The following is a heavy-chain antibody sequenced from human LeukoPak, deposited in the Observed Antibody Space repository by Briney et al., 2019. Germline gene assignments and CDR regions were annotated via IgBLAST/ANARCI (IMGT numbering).Heavy chain of an antibody. V-gene: IGHV4-31*03. Sequence: PSETLSLTCTVSGGSISSGAYYWNWVRQHPGKGLEWIGYISYSGITYYNPSLKSRVTMSVDTSKNQFSLKLSSVTAADTAVYYCARVKYQLGYYYYMDVWGKGTTVTVSS. CDR3: ARVKYQLGYYYYMDV. D-gene: IGHD2-2*01. J-gene: IGHJ6*03. CDR1: GGSISSGAYY. CDR2: ISYSGIT.